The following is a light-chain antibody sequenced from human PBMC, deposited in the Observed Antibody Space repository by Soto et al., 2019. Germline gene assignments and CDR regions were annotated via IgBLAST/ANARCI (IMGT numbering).Light chain of an antibody. J-gene: IGLJ1*01. CDR2: DVS. CDR1: SSDVGGYNY. Sequence: QSALTQPRSVSGSPGQSVTISCTGTSSDVGGYNYVPWYQQQPGKAPKLMIYDVSKRPSGVPDSFSGSKSGNTASLTISGLQADDEAYDYCCSYAGSSSYVFGTGTPLTVL. V-gene: IGLV2-11*01. CDR3: CSYAGSSSYV.